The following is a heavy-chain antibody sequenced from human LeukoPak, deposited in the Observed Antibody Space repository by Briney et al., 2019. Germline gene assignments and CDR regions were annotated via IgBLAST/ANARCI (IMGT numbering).Heavy chain of an antibody. CDR2: IRYDGSNK. J-gene: IGHJ3*02. CDR1: GFTFSSYG. D-gene: IGHD3-3*01. V-gene: IGHV3-30*02. Sequence: PGGSLRLSCAASGFTFSSYGMHWVRQAPGKGLEGVAFIRYDGSNKYYADSVRGRFTISRDNSKNTLYLQMNSLRAEDTAVCYCAKSYDFWSGYYTDDAFDIWGQGTMVTVSS. CDR3: AKSYDFWSGYYTDDAFDI.